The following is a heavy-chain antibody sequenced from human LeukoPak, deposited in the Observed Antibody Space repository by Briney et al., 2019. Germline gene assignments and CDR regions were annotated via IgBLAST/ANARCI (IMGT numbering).Heavy chain of an antibody. Sequence: GGSLRLSCAASGFTFSSYSMNWVRQAPGEGLEWVASISSSSSSIHYPDSVKGRFTISRDNAKNSLYLQMNSLRAEDTAVYYCARVTGLQLVQGLDYWGQGTLVTVSS. J-gene: IGHJ4*02. CDR2: ISSSSSSI. CDR3: ARVTGLQLVQGLDY. CDR1: GFTFSSYS. D-gene: IGHD6-13*01. V-gene: IGHV3-21*01.